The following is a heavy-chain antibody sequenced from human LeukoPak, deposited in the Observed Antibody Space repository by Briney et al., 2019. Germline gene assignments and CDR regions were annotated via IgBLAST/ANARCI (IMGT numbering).Heavy chain of an antibody. Sequence: SETLSLTCAVYGGSFSGYYWSWIRQPPGKGLEWIGEINHSGSTNYNPSLKSRVTISVDTSKNQFSLKLSSVTAADTAVCYCARGDDIAFDYWGQGTLVTVSS. CDR2: INHSGST. J-gene: IGHJ4*02. CDR3: ARGDDIAFDY. CDR1: GGSFSGYY. D-gene: IGHD2-15*01. V-gene: IGHV4-34*01.